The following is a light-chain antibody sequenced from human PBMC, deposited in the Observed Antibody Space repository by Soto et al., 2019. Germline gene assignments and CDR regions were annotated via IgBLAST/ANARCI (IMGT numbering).Light chain of an antibody. Sequence: DIQMTQCPSSLSASVGDRVTITCRASQGIGSDLGWYQQKPGKAPKRLIYAASSLQSGVPSRFSGSGSGTEFTLTILRMQPEDFATYYCLQHNSYPPTVGGGTKV. J-gene: IGKJ4*01. CDR1: QGIGSD. CDR3: LQHNSYPPT. CDR2: AAS. V-gene: IGKV1-17*01.